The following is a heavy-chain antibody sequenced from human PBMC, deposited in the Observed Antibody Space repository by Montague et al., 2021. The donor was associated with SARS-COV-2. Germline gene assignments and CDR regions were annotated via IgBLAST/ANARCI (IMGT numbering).Heavy chain of an antibody. Sequence: SLRLSCTASGFTFGDYAMHWVRQAPGKGLEWVSGISWNSGSIGYADPVKGRFTISRDNAKNSLYLQMNSLRAEDTALYYCAKDYRIAARFSYYYYMDVWGQGTTVTVSS. CDR1: GFTFGDYA. CDR3: AKDYRIAARFSYYYYMDV. V-gene: IGHV3-9*01. J-gene: IGHJ6*03. CDR2: ISWNSGSI. D-gene: IGHD6-6*01.